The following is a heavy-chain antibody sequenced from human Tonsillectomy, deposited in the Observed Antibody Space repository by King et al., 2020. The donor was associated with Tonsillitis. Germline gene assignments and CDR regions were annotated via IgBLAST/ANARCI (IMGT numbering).Heavy chain of an antibody. J-gene: IGHJ6*02. D-gene: IGHD1-1*01. V-gene: IGHV4-34*01. CDR1: GGSFTGYF. CDR2: INQSGST. CDR3: ARLVAGTTYYYYGMDV. Sequence: VQLQQWGAGLLKPSETLSLTCAVYGGSFTGYFWSWIRQPPGKGRDWIGEINQSGSTNYNPSLKSRVTISVDTSKNQFSLRLSSVTAADTAVYYCARLVAGTTYYYYGMDVWGQGTTVTVSS.